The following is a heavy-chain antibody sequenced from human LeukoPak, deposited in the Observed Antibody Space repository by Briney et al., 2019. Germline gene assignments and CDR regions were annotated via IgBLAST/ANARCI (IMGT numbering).Heavy chain of an antibody. Sequence: SKTLPLTCIVSGDSISSTSYYWAWIRQPPGKGLEWIGMIFYSGSAYYTPSLRGRVTLSVDTSRNQFSLNLISVTAADTGVYFCARQQSDTSLFDPWGQGTLVTVSS. V-gene: IGHV4-39*01. J-gene: IGHJ5*02. D-gene: IGHD2-21*02. CDR2: IFYSGSA. CDR1: GDSISSTSYY. CDR3: ARQQSDTSLFDP.